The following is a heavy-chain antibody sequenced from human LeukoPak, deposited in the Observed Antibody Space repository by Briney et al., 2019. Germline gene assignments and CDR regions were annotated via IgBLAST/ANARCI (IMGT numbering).Heavy chain of an antibody. D-gene: IGHD6-19*01. CDR1: GYSFASYW. V-gene: IGHV5-51*01. Sequence: GESLKISCKGSGYSFASYWIGWVRLMPGQGLEWMGIIYPGDSDTKYGPSFQGRVTISADKSINTAYLQWSSLKASDTAIYYCARQDGSAYYYFDYWGQGTLVTVSS. J-gene: IGHJ4*02. CDR2: IYPGDSDT. CDR3: ARQDGSAYYYFDY.